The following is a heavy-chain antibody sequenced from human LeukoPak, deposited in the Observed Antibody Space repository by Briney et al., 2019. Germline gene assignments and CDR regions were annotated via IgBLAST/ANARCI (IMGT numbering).Heavy chain of an antibody. CDR1: GFTFSSYE. CDR2: ISSSGSVI. CDR3: ARAAGGTGWQKFDY. Sequence: GGSLRLSCAASGFTFSSYEMNWVRQAPGKGLEWVSYISSSGSVIYYADSVRGRFTISRGNAKNSLYLQMNSLRAEDTAVYYCARAAGGTGWQKFDYWGQGTLVTVSS. V-gene: IGHV3-48*03. J-gene: IGHJ4*02. D-gene: IGHD6-19*01.